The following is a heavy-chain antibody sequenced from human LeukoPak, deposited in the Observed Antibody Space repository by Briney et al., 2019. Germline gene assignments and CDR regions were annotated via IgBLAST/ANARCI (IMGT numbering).Heavy chain of an antibody. CDR3: ARPTQTYYDFWSGRGAHDWFDP. CDR2: IYTSGST. CDR1: GGSISSYY. V-gene: IGHV4-4*07. Sequence: SETLSLTCTVSGGSISSYYWSWIRQPAGKGLEWIGRIYTSGSTNYNPSLKSRVTMSVDTSKNQFSLKLSSVTAADTAVYYCARPTQTYYDFWSGRGAHDWFDPWGQGTLVTVSS. D-gene: IGHD3-3*01. J-gene: IGHJ5*02.